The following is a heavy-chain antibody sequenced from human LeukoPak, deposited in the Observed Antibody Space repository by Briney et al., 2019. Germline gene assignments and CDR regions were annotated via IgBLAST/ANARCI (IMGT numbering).Heavy chain of an antibody. D-gene: IGHD4-17*01. CDR3: AREGAVTTTLPIDY. CDR2: ISSSSNYI. V-gene: IGHV3-21*01. Sequence: PGGSLRLSCAASGFSFSSYVINWVRQAPGKGLEWVSSISSSSNYIYYADSVKGRLTISRDNAKSSLFLQMNSLRAEDTAIYYCAREGAVTTTLPIDYWGQGTLVTVSS. CDR1: GFSFSSYV. J-gene: IGHJ4*02.